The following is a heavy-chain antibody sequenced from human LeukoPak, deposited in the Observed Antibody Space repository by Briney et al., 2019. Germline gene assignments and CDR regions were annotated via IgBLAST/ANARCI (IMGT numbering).Heavy chain of an antibody. CDR1: GGSISSYY. D-gene: IGHD1-14*01. V-gene: IGHV4-59*03. J-gene: IGHJ6*02. CDR3: ARLGGKRDVDSFYNAMDV. CDR2: IYYSGST. Sequence: PSETLSLTCTVSGGSISSYYWSWIRQPPGNRLEWIGDIYYSGSTNYNPSLKSRLTISVDTSKNQFSLKLSSVTAADTAVYYCARLGGKRDVDSFYNAMDVWGQGTTVTVSS.